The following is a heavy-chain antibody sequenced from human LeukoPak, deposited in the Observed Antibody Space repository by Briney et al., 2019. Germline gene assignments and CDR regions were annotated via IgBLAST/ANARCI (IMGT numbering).Heavy chain of an antibody. J-gene: IGHJ5*02. Sequence: GGSLRLSCVASGFTLSNHEMNWVRQAPGKGLEWVSYVSASGITIHYADSVKGRFAISRDNAKNSLFLEMNSVRAEDTAVYYCVRGGMVRGHRGWFDPWGQGTLVTVSS. CDR2: VSASGITI. V-gene: IGHV3-48*03. CDR1: GFTLSNHE. CDR3: VRGGMVRGHRGWFDP. D-gene: IGHD3-10*01.